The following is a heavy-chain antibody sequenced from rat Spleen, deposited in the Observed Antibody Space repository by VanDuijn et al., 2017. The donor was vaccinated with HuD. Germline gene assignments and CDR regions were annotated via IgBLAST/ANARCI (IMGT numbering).Heavy chain of an antibody. J-gene: IGHJ2*01. V-gene: IGHV2-63*01. D-gene: IGHD1-1*01. CDR1: GFSLTSNS. CDR2: MRYDGDT. CDR3: TLSGEAY. Sequence: QVQLKESGPGLVQPSQTLSLTCTVSGFSLTSNSVSWVRQPPGKGLEWMGRMRYDGDTYYNSALKSRLSISRDTSKNQVFLKLNSLQTDDTAIYYCTLSGEAYWGQGVMVTVSS.